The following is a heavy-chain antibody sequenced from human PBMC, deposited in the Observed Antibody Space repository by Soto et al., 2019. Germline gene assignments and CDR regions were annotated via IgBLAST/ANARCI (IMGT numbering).Heavy chain of an antibody. D-gene: IGHD5-12*01. Sequence: ASVKVSCKASGYTFTGYYMHWVRQAPGQGLEWMGWINPNSGGTNYAQKFQGWVTMTRDTSISTAYVELSRLRSDDTAVYYCARDSRTLAATTFYYYYYYMDVWGKGTTVTVSS. CDR1: GYTFTGYY. J-gene: IGHJ6*03. V-gene: IGHV1-2*04. CDR2: INPNSGGT. CDR3: ARDSRTLAATTFYYYYYYMDV.